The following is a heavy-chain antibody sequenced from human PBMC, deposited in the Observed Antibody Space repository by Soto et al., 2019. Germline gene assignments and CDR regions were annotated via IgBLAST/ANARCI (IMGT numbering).Heavy chain of an antibody. V-gene: IGHV3-9*01. D-gene: IGHD3-10*01. Sequence: GGSLRLSSAASGFTFDDYAMHWVRQAPGKGLEWVSGISWNSGRIGYADSVKGRFTISRDNAKNSLYLQMNSLRAEDTALYYCAKDTGTSGAVIIDYWGQGTLVTVSS. CDR3: AKDTGTSGAVIIDY. CDR1: GFTFDDYA. CDR2: ISWNSGRI. J-gene: IGHJ4*02.